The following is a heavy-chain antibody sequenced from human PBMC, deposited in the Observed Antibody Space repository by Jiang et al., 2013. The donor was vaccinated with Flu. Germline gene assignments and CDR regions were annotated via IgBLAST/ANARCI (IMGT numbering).Heavy chain of an antibody. Sequence: AEVKKPGASVKVSCKASGYTFTSYAMHWVRQAPGQRLEWMGWINAGNGNTKYSQKFQGRVTITRDTSASTAYMELSSLRSEDTAVYYCARDSNYYDILTGYYSSYYFDYWAREPWSPSPQ. CDR3: ARDSNYYDILTGYYSSYYFDY. D-gene: IGHD3-9*01. CDR1: GYTFTSYA. J-gene: IGHJ4*02. V-gene: IGHV1-3*01. CDR2: INAGNGNT.